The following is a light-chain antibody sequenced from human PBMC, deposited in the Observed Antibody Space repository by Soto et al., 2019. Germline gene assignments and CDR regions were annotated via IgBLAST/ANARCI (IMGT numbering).Light chain of an antibody. Sequence: DIQMTQSPSSLSASVGGRVTITCRASQSTSSYLNWYQQKPGKAPKLLIYAASSLQSGVPSRFSGSGSGTEFTLTISSLQSEDFAVYYCQQYNNWPWTFGQGTRVDIK. CDR1: QSTSSY. V-gene: IGKV1-39*01. CDR2: AAS. CDR3: QQYNNWPWT. J-gene: IGKJ1*01.